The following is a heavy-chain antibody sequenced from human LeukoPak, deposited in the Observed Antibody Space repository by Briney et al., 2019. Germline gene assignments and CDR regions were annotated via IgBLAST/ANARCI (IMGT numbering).Heavy chain of an antibody. CDR2: IYYSGST. CDR3: ARTTEAHSWRTRYYDYYMDV. CDR1: GGSISSFY. Sequence: SETLSLTCTVSGGSISSFYWSWIRQPPGKGLEWIGYIYYSGSTNYNPSLKSRVTISVDTSKNQFSLKLSSVTAADTAVYYCARTTEAHSWRTRYYDYYMDVWGKGTTVTVSS. D-gene: IGHD6-13*01. J-gene: IGHJ6*03. V-gene: IGHV4-59*01.